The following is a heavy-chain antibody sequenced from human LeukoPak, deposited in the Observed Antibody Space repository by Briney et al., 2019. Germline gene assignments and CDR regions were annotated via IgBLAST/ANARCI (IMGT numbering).Heavy chain of an antibody. CDR3: AREGVVAGTVGGYYYAVDV. Sequence: GASVEVSCKASGGTVSSYAFSWVRQAPGQGLEWMGGITPIFGTANYAQKFQGRVSITADESTSTAYMELSSLRSEDTAVYYCAREGVVAGTVGGYYYAVDVWGQGTTVTVSS. J-gene: IGHJ6*02. CDR2: ITPIFGTA. V-gene: IGHV1-69*13. D-gene: IGHD6-19*01. CDR1: GGTVSSYA.